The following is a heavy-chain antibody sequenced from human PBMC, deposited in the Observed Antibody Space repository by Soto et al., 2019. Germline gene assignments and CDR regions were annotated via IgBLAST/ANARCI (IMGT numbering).Heavy chain of an antibody. D-gene: IGHD1-26*01. CDR3: ATRPPGVWAGVFDY. CDR2: ISDDSSYI. J-gene: IGHJ4*02. CDR1: GFTFSSYS. Sequence: SLRLSCVGSGFTFSSYSMNWVRQAPGKGLEWVSSISDDSSYIYYADSLKGRFTISRDNAKNSMYLQMNGLRAEDTAVYYCATRPPGVWAGVFDYWSQGTLVTVSS. V-gene: IGHV3-21*06.